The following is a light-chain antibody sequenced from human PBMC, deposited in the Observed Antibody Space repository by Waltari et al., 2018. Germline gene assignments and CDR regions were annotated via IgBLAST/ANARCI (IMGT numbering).Light chain of an antibody. V-gene: IGLV2-23*01. Sequence: QSALIQPASVSGSPGQSITISCLGISSDVGSYNLVSWYQQHPDQATKLMSYEGTKRPLGVFNRFSGSKSGNTASLIMSGLQAEDEGDYYCSYGGSSTWVFGGGTKLTVL. CDR2: EGT. CDR3: CSYGGSSTWV. CDR1: SSDVGSYNL. J-gene: IGLJ3*02.